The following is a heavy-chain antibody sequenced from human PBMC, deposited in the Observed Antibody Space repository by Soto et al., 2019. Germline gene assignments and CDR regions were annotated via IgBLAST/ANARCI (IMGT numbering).Heavy chain of an antibody. D-gene: IGHD3-22*01. CDR2: MNPNSGNT. Sequence: QVQLVQSGAEVKKPGASVKVSCKASGYTFTSYDINWVRQATGQGLEWMGWMNPNSGNTGYAQKFQGRVTMTRNTSISTAYMELSSLRSEYTAVYYCARQLIVVVPLDAFDIWGQGTMVTVSS. CDR1: GYTFTSYD. V-gene: IGHV1-8*01. J-gene: IGHJ3*02. CDR3: ARQLIVVVPLDAFDI.